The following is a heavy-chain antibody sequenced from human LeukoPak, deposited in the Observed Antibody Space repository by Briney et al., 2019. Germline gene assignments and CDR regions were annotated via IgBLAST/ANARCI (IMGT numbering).Heavy chain of an antibody. CDR2: ISWNSGSI. CDR1: GFTFDDYA. Sequence: PGGSLRLSCAASGFTFDDYAMHWVRQAPGKGLEWVSGISWNSGSIGYADSVKGRFTISRDNAKNSLYLQMNSLRAEDTALYYCAKGRGYDSSGYLDYWGQGTLVTVSS. CDR3: AKGRGYDSSGYLDY. V-gene: IGHV3-9*01. J-gene: IGHJ4*02. D-gene: IGHD3-22*01.